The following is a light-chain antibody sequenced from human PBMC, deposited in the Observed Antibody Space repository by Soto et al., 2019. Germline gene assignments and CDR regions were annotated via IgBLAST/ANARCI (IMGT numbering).Light chain of an antibody. Sequence: EMVLTQSPGTLSLSPGERATLSCRASQSVSSNYLAWYQQKPGQAPRLLIYGASSRATGIPDRFSGSGSGTDFTLTISRLEPEDFAVYYCQHSGDSPRRFGPGPKVEIK. V-gene: IGKV3-20*01. CDR1: QSVSSNY. CDR3: QHSGDSPRR. CDR2: GAS. J-gene: IGKJ1*01.